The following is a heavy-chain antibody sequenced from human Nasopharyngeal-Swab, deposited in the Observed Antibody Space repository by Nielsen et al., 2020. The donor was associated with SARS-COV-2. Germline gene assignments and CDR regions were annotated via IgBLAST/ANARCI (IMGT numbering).Heavy chain of an antibody. CDR2: ISSSSSYI. J-gene: IGHJ3*02. D-gene: IGHD3-10*01. Sequence: LTGAASGFTFSSYAMNWVRQAPGKGLEWVSSISSSSSYIYYADSVKGRFTISRDNAKNSLYLQMNSLRAEDTAVYYCARDHVLPDAFDIWGQGTMVTVSS. CDR1: GFTFSSYA. V-gene: IGHV3-21*01. CDR3: ARDHVLPDAFDI.